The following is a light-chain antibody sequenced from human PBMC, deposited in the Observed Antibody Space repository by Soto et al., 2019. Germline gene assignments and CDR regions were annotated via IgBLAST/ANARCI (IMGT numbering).Light chain of an antibody. V-gene: IGKV3-11*01. CDR1: QSVSSY. Sequence: EIVLTQSPATLSLSPGERATLSCRASQSVSSYLAWYQQKPGQAPRLLIYGASKRATGIPARFSGSGSGTDFTLTISSLEPEDSAVYYCQQRSNWPSFGQGTRLEIK. J-gene: IGKJ5*01. CDR2: GAS. CDR3: QQRSNWPS.